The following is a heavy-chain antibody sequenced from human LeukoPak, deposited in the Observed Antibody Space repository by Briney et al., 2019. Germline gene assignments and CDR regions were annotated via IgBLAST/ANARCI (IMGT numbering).Heavy chain of an antibody. CDR1: GFTFSSYE. CDR2: ISSSGSTI. D-gene: IGHD2-2*01. CDR3: AKDRHAPGRYCSSTTCFPFDS. Sequence: GGSLRLSCAASGFTFSSYEMNWVRQAPGKGLEWVSYISSSGSTIYYADSVKGRFTISRDNAKNSLYLQMNSLRAEDTAVYYCAKDRHAPGRYCSSTTCFPFDSWGQGTLVTVSS. V-gene: IGHV3-48*03. J-gene: IGHJ5*01.